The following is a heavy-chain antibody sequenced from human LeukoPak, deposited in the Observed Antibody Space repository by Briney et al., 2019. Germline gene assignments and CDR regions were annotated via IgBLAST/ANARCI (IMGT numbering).Heavy chain of an antibody. V-gene: IGHV3-23*01. Sequence: GGSLRLSCAGSGFSFKDNAMNWVRQAPGTVKGLEWVSAVSGSGSSTYYADSVRGRFIVSRDNSKNTLYLQMNSLRAEDTAVYYCAILGKDYGDHPPGYSGQGTLVTVSS. CDR2: VSGSGSST. CDR1: GFSFKDNA. D-gene: IGHD4-17*01. CDR3: AILGKDYGDHPPGY. J-gene: IGHJ4*02.